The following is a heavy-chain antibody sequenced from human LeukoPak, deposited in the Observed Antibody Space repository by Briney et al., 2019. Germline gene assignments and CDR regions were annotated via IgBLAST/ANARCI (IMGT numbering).Heavy chain of an antibody. CDR2: IHHSGNT. V-gene: IGHV4-38-2*01. Sequence: SETLSLTCAVSGYSISSGYYWGWIRQPPEKGLEWIGSIHHSGNTYYNPSLKSRVTISVDTSKNQFSLKLSSVTAADTAVYYCARQAVAGTDLWGQGTLVTVSS. J-gene: IGHJ5*02. CDR3: ARQAVAGTDL. D-gene: IGHD6-19*01. CDR1: GYSISSGYY.